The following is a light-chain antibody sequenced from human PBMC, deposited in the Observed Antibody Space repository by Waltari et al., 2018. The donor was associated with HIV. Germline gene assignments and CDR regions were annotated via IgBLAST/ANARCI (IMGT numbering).Light chain of an antibody. J-gene: IGLJ2*01. CDR2: DDS. Sequence: SYVLTQPPSVPVAPGQTARHTRGGSRIGSKSVHWYQQKPGQAPVLVVQDDSDRPSRIPERFSGSNSGDTATLTISKVEAGDEADYYCQVWEITDDHVVFGGGTKLTVL. CDR3: QVWEITDDHVV. V-gene: IGLV3-21*02. CDR1: RIGSKS.